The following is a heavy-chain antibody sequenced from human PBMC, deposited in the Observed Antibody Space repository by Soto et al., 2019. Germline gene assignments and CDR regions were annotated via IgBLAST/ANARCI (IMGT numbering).Heavy chain of an antibody. CDR2: IRAYNGNT. J-gene: IGHJ6*02. CDR3: AMGGDSSSWYIIHYYYGMDD. Sequence: ASGQVCCESSSHSFPSYCMIWVRQPHGQGLEWMGWIRAYNGNTNYAHKLKGRITKTTDTSTSIAYMGLRSLISDDTDVYYCAMGGDSSSWYIIHYYYGMDDWGQGTTVTVSS. V-gene: IGHV1-18*01. CDR1: SHSFPSYC. D-gene: IGHD6-13*01.